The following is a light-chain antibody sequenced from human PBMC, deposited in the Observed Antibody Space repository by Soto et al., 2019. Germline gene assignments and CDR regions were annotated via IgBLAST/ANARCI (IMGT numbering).Light chain of an antibody. CDR2: GAS. J-gene: IGKJ2*01. CDR3: QQYGSSPET. CDR1: QSVSSSY. V-gene: IGKV3-20*01. Sequence: EIVLTQSPGTLSLSPGERATLSCRASQSVSSSYLAWYQQKPDQAPRLLIYGASSRATGIPDRFSGSGSGTDFTLTISRLELEDFAVYYCQQYGSSPETFGQGPKLEIK.